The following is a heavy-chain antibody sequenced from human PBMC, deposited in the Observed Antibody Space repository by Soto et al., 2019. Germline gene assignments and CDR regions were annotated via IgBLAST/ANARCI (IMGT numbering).Heavy chain of an antibody. J-gene: IGHJ4*02. V-gene: IGHV4-31*03. CDR1: GGSISSGGYY. CDR3: ARVDTSMGATCLNY. D-gene: IGHD1-26*01. Sequence: QVQLQESGPGLVKPSQTLSLTCTVSGGSISSGGYYWSWIRQHPGKGLEWIGYIYYSGSSYYSPSLNRRVTMSSDTSKKQFSLKLSSVTAADTSRYYCARVDTSMGATCLNYWGQGTLVTVSS. CDR2: IYYSGSS.